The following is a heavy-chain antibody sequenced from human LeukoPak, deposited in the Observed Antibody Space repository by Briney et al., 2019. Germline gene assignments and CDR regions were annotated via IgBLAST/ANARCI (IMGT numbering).Heavy chain of an antibody. V-gene: IGHV4-34*01. CDR2: IYYSGST. J-gene: IGHJ4*02. D-gene: IGHD2-15*01. Sequence: SETLSLTCAVYGGSFSGYYWSWIRQPPGKGLEWIGSIYYSGSTYYNPSLKSRVTISVDTSKNQFSLKLSSVTAADTAVYYCARTGGIVVVAATVDYWGQGTLVTVSS. CDR3: ARTGGIVVVAATVDY. CDR1: GGSFSGYY.